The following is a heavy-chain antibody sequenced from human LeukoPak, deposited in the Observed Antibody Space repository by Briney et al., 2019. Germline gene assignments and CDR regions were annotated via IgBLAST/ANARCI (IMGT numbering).Heavy chain of an antibody. V-gene: IGHV3-43*02. Sequence: GGSLRLSCAASGFTFDDYAMHWVRQAPGKGLEWVSLISGDGGSTYYADSVKGRFTISRDNSKNSLYLQMNSLRTEDAALYYCAKDRSYCGGDCYSGIDYWGQGTLVTVSS. CDR3: AKDRSYCGGDCYSGIDY. CDR1: GFTFDDYA. CDR2: ISGDGGST. J-gene: IGHJ4*02. D-gene: IGHD2-21*02.